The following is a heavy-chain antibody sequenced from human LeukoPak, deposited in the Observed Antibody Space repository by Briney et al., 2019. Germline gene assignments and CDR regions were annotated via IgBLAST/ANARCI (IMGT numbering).Heavy chain of an antibody. CDR3: AKELDTMFFDY. Sequence: GGSLRLSCATSGFHFHRYSIHWVPHAPGKGLEWVSLAGWAGGTTFYSDSVRGRFTISRDSGRKSVYLPMNSLTTDDTAFYFCAKELDTMFFDYWGQGALVTVSS. CDR1: GFHFHRYS. V-gene: IGHV3-43*01. D-gene: IGHD3-10*02. CDR2: AGWAGGTT. J-gene: IGHJ4*02.